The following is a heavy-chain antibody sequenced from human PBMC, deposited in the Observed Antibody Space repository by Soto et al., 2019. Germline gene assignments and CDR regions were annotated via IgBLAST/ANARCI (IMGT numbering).Heavy chain of an antibody. CDR2: IDTSDSQT. J-gene: IGHJ4*02. CDR1: GYSFAGYW. Sequence: PGESLKISCKGSGYSFAGYWITWVRQKPGKGLEWMGRIDTSDSQTYYNPSFRGHVTISATKSITTVFLQWSSLRASDTAMYYCARQIYDSDTGPNFQYYFDSWGQGTPVTVSS. CDR3: ARQIYDSDTGPNFQYYFDS. V-gene: IGHV5-10-1*01. D-gene: IGHD3-22*01.